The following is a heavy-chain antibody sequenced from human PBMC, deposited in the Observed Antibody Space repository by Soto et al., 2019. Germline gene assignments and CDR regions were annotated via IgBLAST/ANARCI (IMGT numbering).Heavy chain of an antibody. V-gene: IGHV1-46*01. CDR2: INPSGGST. J-gene: IGHJ5*02. Sequence: GASVKVSCKASGYTFTSYGISWVRQAPGQGLEWMGIINPSGGSTTYAQKFQGRVTMIRDTSTSTVYMELSSLRSEDTAVYYCARDPGANWFDPWGQGTLVTVS. CDR3: ARDPGANWFDP. CDR1: GYTFTSYG.